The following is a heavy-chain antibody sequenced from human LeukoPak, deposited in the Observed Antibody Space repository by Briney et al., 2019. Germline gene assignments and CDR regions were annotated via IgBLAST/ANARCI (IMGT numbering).Heavy chain of an antibody. CDR3: ARWTELRITMVRGVIGDGYYFDY. V-gene: IGHV1-18*01. CDR1: GYTFTSYG. CDR2: ISAYNGNT. D-gene: IGHD3-10*01. Sequence: GASVKVSCKASGYTFTSYGTSWVRQAPGQGLEWMGWISAYNGNTNHAQKLQGRVTMTTDTSTSTAYMELRSLRSDDTAVYYCARWTELRITMVRGVIGDGYYFDYWGQGTLVTVSS. J-gene: IGHJ4*02.